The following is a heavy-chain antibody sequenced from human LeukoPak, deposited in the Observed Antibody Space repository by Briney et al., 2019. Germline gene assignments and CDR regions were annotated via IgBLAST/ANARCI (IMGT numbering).Heavy chain of an antibody. CDR1: GFTFSSYA. CDR3: AKVLGYSSGWYPLDY. V-gene: IGHV3-23*01. D-gene: IGHD6-19*01. CDR2: ISGSGGST. Sequence: PGGSLRLFCAASGFTFSSYAMSWVRQAPGKGLEWVSAISGSGGSTYYADSVKGRFTISRDNSKNTLYLQMNSLRAEDTAVYYCAKVLGYSSGWYPLDYWGQGTLVTVSS. J-gene: IGHJ4*02.